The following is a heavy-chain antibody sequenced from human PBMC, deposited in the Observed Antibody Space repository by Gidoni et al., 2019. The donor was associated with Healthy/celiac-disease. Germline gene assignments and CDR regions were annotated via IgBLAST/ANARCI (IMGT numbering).Heavy chain of an antibody. CDR1: GCSISRGSFY. CDR2: IFTSGCT. J-gene: IGHJ3*02. Sequence: QVQLQESGPGLVKPSQTLSLTCTVSGCSISRGSFYCSWIRRPAGKGLEWIGRIFTSGCTNYNPSLKSRVTISVDTSKNQFSLKLSSVTTADTAVYYCARAGKYYYDSSGYYYSPDAFDIWGQGTMVTVSS. D-gene: IGHD3-22*01. V-gene: IGHV4-61*02. CDR3: ARAGKYYYDSSGYYYSPDAFDI.